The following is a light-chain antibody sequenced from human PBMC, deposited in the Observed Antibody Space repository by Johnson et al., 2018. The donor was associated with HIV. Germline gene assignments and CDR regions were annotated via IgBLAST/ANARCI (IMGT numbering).Light chain of an antibody. CDR2: DNN. J-gene: IGLJ1*01. V-gene: IGLV1-51*01. Sequence: QPVLTQPPSVSAAPGQKVTISCSGSSSNIGNNYVSWYQQLPGTAPKLLIYDNNKRPSGIPDRFSGSKSGTSATLGITGLQTGDEADYYCGTWDNSLSANVVGTGTKVTVL. CDR1: SSNIGNNY. CDR3: GTWDNSLSANV.